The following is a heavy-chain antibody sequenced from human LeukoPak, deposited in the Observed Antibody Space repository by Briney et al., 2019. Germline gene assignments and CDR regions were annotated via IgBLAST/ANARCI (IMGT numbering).Heavy chain of an antibody. CDR2: ISYSGST. J-gene: IGHJ2*01. D-gene: IGHD3-22*01. V-gene: IGHV4-59*08. CDR3: ARLQRDSTGYWYFDL. CDR1: GGSINGYY. Sequence: PSETLSLTCTVSGGSINGYYWGWIRQPPGKGLEWIAYISYSGSTNYSPSLKSRVTISVDTSQNQFSLKLSSMTAADTAVYYCARLQRDSTGYWYFDLWGRGTLVSVSS.